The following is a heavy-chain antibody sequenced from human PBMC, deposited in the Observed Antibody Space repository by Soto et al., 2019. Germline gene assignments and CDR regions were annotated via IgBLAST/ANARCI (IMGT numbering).Heavy chain of an antibody. CDR3: ARDQLGPAAILDYYGMDV. D-gene: IGHD2-2*01. CDR1: GGTFSSYA. Sequence: GASVKVSCKASGGTFSSYAISWVRQAPGQGLEWMGGIIPIFGTANYAQKFQGRVTITADESTSTAYMELSSLRSEDTAVYYCARDQLGPAAILDYYGMDVWGQGTTVTVSS. CDR2: IIPIFGTA. J-gene: IGHJ6*02. V-gene: IGHV1-69*13.